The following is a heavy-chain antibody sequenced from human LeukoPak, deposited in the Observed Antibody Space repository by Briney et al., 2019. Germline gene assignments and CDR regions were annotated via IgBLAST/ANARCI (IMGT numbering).Heavy chain of an antibody. Sequence: ASVKVSCKGSGYSFTNYGISRMRDVPGQGLEWMGWISTYDGKTNYAQKFQGRVTMTTDTSTNTVYMELRSLTSDDTALYYCARDGSYVGKQWLVQGGLEKWLDSWGQGTLVTVSS. CDR2: ISTYDGKT. D-gene: IGHD6-19*01. V-gene: IGHV1-18*01. J-gene: IGHJ5*01. CDR3: ARDGSYVGKQWLVQGGLEKWLDS. CDR1: GYSFTNYG.